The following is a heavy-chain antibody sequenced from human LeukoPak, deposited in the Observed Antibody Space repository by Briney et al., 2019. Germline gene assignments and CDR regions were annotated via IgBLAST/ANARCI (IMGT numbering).Heavy chain of an antibody. Sequence: QTGGSLRLSCAASGFSFSDYNMNWVRQAPGKGLEWVSSISSGSSHIYYADSVKGRFTISRDNAKNSLYLQMNSLRAEDTAVYYCARDREQWLVRRFDYWGQGTLVTVSS. V-gene: IGHV3-21*06. J-gene: IGHJ4*02. CDR1: GFSFSDYN. CDR3: ARDREQWLVRRFDY. CDR2: ISSGSSHI. D-gene: IGHD6-19*01.